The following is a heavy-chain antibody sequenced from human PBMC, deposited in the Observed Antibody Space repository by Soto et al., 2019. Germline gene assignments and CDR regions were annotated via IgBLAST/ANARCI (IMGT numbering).Heavy chain of an antibody. CDR1: GFTFSSYG. D-gene: IGHD6-13*01. CDR2: IWYDGSNK. J-gene: IGHJ4*02. V-gene: IGHV3-33*01. Sequence: QVQLVESGGGVVQPGRSLRLSCAASGFTFSSYGMHWVRQAPGKGLEWVAVIWYDGSNKYYADSVKGRFTISRDNSKNTLYLQMNSLRAEDTAVYYCARDGGPWQQLITFAYWGQGTLVTVSS. CDR3: ARDGGPWQQLITFAY.